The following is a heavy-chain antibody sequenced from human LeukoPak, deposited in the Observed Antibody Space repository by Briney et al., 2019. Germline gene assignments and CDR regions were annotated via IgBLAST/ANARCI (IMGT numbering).Heavy chain of an antibody. Sequence: SVKVSCKASGGTFSSYAISWVRQAPGQGLEWKGGIIPIFGTANYAQKFQGRVTITADKSTSTAYMELSSLRSEDTAVYYCAREGNYGDYFFDYWGQGTLVTVSS. D-gene: IGHD4-17*01. J-gene: IGHJ4*02. V-gene: IGHV1-69*06. CDR2: IIPIFGTA. CDR3: AREGNYGDYFFDY. CDR1: GGTFSSYA.